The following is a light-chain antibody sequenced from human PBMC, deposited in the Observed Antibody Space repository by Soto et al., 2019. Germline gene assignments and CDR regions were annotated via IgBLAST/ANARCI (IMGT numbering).Light chain of an antibody. CDR3: RSYTSSSTDV. J-gene: IGLJ1*01. V-gene: IGLV2-14*01. CDR2: EVS. Sequence: QSVLTQPASVSGSRGQSITISCTGTISDVGGYDYVSWYQHHPGKAPKLTIYEVSNRPSGVSNRFSGSKSGNTASLTISGLQAEDEAEYYCRSYTSSSTDVFGTGTKVTVL. CDR1: ISDVGGYDY.